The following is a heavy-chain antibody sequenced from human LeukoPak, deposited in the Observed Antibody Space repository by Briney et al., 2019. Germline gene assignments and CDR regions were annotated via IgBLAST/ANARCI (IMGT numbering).Heavy chain of an antibody. CDR2: INHNGNVN. D-gene: IGHD2-15*01. V-gene: IGHV3-7*03. CDR1: GLTFSNYN. CDR3: ARAGGFDV. Sequence: GGCLRLACAASGLTFSNYNMNWDRQAPGGGLGWVASINHNGNVNYYVASVRGRFTISRDNAKNSLYLQMRNLRAEGTAVYFCARAGGFDVWGQGATVTVSS. J-gene: IGHJ6*02.